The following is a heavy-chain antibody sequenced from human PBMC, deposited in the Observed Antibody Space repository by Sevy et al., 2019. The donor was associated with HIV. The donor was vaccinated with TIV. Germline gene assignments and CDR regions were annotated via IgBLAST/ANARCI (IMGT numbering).Heavy chain of an antibody. V-gene: IGHV4-34*12. CDR2: IIDSGST. J-gene: IGHJ4*02. CDR3: ATDVNNWNRRRLFDY. D-gene: IGHD1-20*01. CDR1: GGSFRGYY. Sequence: SETLSLSCTVYGGSFRGYYWNWIRRPPGKGLEWIGEIIDSGSTDYNPSLKSRVTISIDTSKNQFSLNLRSVTAADTAVYYCATDVNNWNRRRLFDYWGQGTPVTVSS.